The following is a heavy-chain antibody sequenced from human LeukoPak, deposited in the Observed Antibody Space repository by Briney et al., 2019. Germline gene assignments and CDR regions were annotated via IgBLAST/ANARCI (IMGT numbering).Heavy chain of an antibody. J-gene: IGHJ4*02. V-gene: IGHV4-34*01. CDR3: VTPIGDSSTSEH. D-gene: IGHD6-13*01. CDR1: GGSFSGYY. CDR2: IDHRGST. Sequence: SETLSLTCAVYGGSFSGYYWSWSRQPPGKGLGWIGEIDHRGSTNYNPSLKSRVNISVDTSKNQFSLRLSSVTTADTAVYYCVTPIGDSSTSEHWGQGTLVTVSS.